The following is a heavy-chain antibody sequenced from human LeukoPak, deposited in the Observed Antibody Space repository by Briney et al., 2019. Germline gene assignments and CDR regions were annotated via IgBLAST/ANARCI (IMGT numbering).Heavy chain of an antibody. J-gene: IGHJ4*02. Sequence: KTGGSLRLSCAASGFTFSDYYMSWIRQAPGKGLEWVSYISSSGSTIYYADPVKGRFTISRDNAKNSLYLQMNSLRAEDTAVYYCARDYSFSSGWSVGFDYWGQGTLVTVSS. CDR3: ARDYSFSSGWSVGFDY. CDR1: GFTFSDYY. CDR2: ISSSGSTI. V-gene: IGHV3-11*01. D-gene: IGHD6-19*01.